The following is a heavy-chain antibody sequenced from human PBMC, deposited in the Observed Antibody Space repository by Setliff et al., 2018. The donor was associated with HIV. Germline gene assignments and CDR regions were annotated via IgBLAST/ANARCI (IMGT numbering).Heavy chain of an antibody. J-gene: IGHJ4*02. CDR1: GFTFSSYA. CDR2: RSYDGSNK. D-gene: IGHD6-19*01. V-gene: IGHV3-30*07. CDR3: ARPVGGMSFFDN. Sequence: GGSLRLSCAASGFTFSSYAMHWVRQAPGKGLEWVAVRSYDGSNKYYADSVKGRFTISRDNSKNTLYLQMNSLRAEDTAVYYCARPVGGMSFFDNWGQGTLVTVSS.